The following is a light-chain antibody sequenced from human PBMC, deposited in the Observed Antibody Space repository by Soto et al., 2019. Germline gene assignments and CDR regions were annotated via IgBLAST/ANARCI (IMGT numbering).Light chain of an antibody. Sequence: QAVVTQPPSVSGAPGQRVTISCTGSSSNIGAGYVVHWYQQLPGTAPKLLIYGNSNRPSGVPDRFSGSKSGTSASLAITGLQAEDEADYYCQSYDSSLSGSVFGGGTKLTV. CDR2: GNS. CDR1: SSNIGAGYV. CDR3: QSYDSSLSGSV. J-gene: IGLJ2*01. V-gene: IGLV1-40*01.